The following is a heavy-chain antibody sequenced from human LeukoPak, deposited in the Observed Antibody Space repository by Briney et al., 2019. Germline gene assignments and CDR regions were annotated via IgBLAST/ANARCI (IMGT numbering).Heavy chain of an antibody. J-gene: IGHJ3*02. CDR1: GFTFDDYA. CDR2: ISWNSGSI. Sequence: GGSLRLSCAASGFTFDDYAIHWVRQAPGKGLEWVSGISWNSGSIGYADSVKGRFTISRDNAKNSLYLQMNSLKTEDTAVYYCTRGYSGVGIYAFDIWSQGTMVTVSS. D-gene: IGHD1-26*01. CDR3: TRGYSGVGIYAFDI. V-gene: IGHV3-9*01.